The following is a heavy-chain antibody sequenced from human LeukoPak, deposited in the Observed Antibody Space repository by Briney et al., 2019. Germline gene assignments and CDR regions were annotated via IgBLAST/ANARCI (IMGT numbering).Heavy chain of an antibody. V-gene: IGHV3-74*01. CDR3: ARAPSEIGGYYPEYFRH. Sequence: GGSLRLSRAASGFTFSSFALSWVRQAPGKGLVWVSRIKSDGKTNYADSVKGRFTISRDNAKNTVSLQMNSLRAEDTGVYYCARAPSEIGGYYPEYFRHWGQGTLVTVSS. J-gene: IGHJ1*01. CDR1: GFTFSSFA. D-gene: IGHD3-22*01. CDR2: IKSDGKT.